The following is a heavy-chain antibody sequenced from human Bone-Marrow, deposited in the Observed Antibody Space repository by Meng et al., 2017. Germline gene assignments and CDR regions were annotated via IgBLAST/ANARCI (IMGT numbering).Heavy chain of an antibody. CDR3: AKDSGGHTNYFDY. Sequence: ETLSLTCAASGFTFSDYWMLWVRQVPGKGLVWVSRINGDGRITGYADSVRGRFTIPRDNSKNSLYLQMNSLRTEDTALYYCAKDSGGHTNYFDYWGQGTLVTVSS. CDR2: INGDGRIT. D-gene: IGHD2-15*01. J-gene: IGHJ4*02. V-gene: IGHV3-74*01. CDR1: GFTFSDYW.